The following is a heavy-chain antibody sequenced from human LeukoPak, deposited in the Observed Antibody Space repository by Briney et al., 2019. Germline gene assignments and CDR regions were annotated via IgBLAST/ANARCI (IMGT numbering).Heavy chain of an antibody. V-gene: IGHV3-9*01. CDR3: AKDIYYDSSGYLDY. J-gene: IGHJ4*02. Sequence: GRSLRLSRAASGFTFDDYAMHWVRQAPGKGLEWVSGISWNSGSIGYADSVKGRFTISRDNAKNSLYLQMNSLRAEDTALYYCAKDIYYDSSGYLDYWGQGTLVTVSS. D-gene: IGHD3-22*01. CDR1: GFTFDDYA. CDR2: ISWNSGSI.